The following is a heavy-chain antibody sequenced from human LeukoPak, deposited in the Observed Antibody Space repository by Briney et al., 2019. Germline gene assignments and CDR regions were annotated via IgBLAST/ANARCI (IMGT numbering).Heavy chain of an antibody. D-gene: IGHD6-19*01. CDR3: ARDQQWLDDDAFDI. V-gene: IGHV1-2*02. J-gene: IGHJ3*02. CDR2: INLNSGGT. CDR1: GYTFTGYY. Sequence: ASVKVSCKASGYTFTGYYMHWVRQAPGQGLEWMGWINLNSGGTNYAQKFQGRVTMTRDTSISTAYMELSRLRSDDTAVYYCARDQQWLDDDAFDIWGQGTMVTVSS.